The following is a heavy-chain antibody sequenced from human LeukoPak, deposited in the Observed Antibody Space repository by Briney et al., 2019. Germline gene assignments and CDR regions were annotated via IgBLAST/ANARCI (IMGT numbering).Heavy chain of an antibody. J-gene: IGHJ4*02. Sequence: GGSLRLSCAASGFTFSSYGMHWVRQVPGKGREWVAFIRYDGSNKYYADSVKGRFTISRDNSKNTLYLQMNSLRAEDTAVYYCAKDPTPSSSAPPRGGQGTLVTVSS. CDR3: AKDPTPSSSAPPR. CDR1: GFTFSSYG. V-gene: IGHV3-30*02. D-gene: IGHD6-6*01. CDR2: IRYDGSNK.